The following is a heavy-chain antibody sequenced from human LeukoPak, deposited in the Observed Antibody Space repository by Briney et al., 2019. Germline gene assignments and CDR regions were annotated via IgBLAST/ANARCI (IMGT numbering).Heavy chain of an antibody. Sequence: GGSLRLSCLSSGFTFGTYWMNWVRQAPGKGLEWVANIKQDGSEKYYVDSVKGRFTISRDNAKNSLYLQMNSLRAEDTAVYYCAKDYDSSGYYYVHQYFDYWGQGTLVTVSS. D-gene: IGHD3-22*01. V-gene: IGHV3-7*04. CDR3: AKDYDSSGYYYVHQYFDY. J-gene: IGHJ4*02. CDR2: IKQDGSEK. CDR1: GFTFGTYW.